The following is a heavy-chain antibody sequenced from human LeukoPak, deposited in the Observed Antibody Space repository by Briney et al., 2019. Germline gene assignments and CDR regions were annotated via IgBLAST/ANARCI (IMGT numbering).Heavy chain of an antibody. CDR1: GGSFSGYY. Sequence: SETLSLTCAVYGGSFSGYYWSWIRQPPGKGLGWIGEINHSGSTNYNPSLKSRVTISVDTSKNQFSLKLSSVTAADTAVYYCARGRLRGYSGYDWVPHFDYWGQGTLVTVFS. CDR2: INHSGST. D-gene: IGHD5-12*01. V-gene: IGHV4-34*01. CDR3: ARGRLRGYSGYDWVPHFDY. J-gene: IGHJ4*02.